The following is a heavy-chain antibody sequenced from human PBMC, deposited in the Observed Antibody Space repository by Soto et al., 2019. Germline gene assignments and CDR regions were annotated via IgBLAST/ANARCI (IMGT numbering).Heavy chain of an antibody. V-gene: IGHV3-7*01. CDR2: IKQDGSEK. Sequence: HPGGSLRLSCAASGFTFSSYWMSWVRQAPGKGLEWVANIKQDGSEKYYVDSVKGRFTISRGNAKNSLYLQMNSLRAEDTAVYYCARTPYYYYYGMDVWGQGTTVTVSS. D-gene: IGHD2-15*01. CDR1: GFTFSSYW. J-gene: IGHJ6*02. CDR3: ARTPYYYYYGMDV.